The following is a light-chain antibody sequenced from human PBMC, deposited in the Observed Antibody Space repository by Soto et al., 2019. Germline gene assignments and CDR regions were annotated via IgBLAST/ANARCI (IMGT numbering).Light chain of an antibody. V-gene: IGLV2-14*01. CDR1: SSDVGAYNH. Sequence: QSALTQPASVSGSPGQSITISCTGTSSDVGAYNHVSWYQHHPGKAPKLMIFEVSSRPSGVSYRFSGSKSGNTASLTISGLQAEDEADYHCSSYTASLTVVFGGGTKVTVL. CDR2: EVS. J-gene: IGLJ2*01. CDR3: SSYTASLTVV.